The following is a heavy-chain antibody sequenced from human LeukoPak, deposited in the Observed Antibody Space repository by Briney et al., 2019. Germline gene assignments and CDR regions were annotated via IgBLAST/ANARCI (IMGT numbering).Heavy chain of an antibody. Sequence: ASVKVSCKVSGYTLTELSMHWVRQAPGKGLAWMGGFDPEDGETIYAQKFQGRVTMTEDPSTDTAYMELSSLRSEDTAVYYCATGWNYYYGMDVWGQGTTVTVSS. CDR1: GYTLTELS. J-gene: IGHJ6*02. CDR3: ATGWNYYYGMDV. D-gene: IGHD2-15*01. V-gene: IGHV1-24*01. CDR2: FDPEDGET.